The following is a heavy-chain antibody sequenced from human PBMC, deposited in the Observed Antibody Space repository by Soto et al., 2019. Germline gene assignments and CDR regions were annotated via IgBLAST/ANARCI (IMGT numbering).Heavy chain of an antibody. CDR3: ALIYCGGDCYAGYFDS. CDR1: GGSFSSISYY. Sequence: PSETLSLTCTVSGGSFSSISYYWGWIRQPPGKGLEWIGNIYYSGSTYYNSSLKSRVTISVDTSKKQFSLKLSSVTAADTAVYYCALIYCGGDCYAGYFDSWGQGTLVTVSS. J-gene: IGHJ4*02. D-gene: IGHD2-21*02. V-gene: IGHV4-39*01. CDR2: IYYSGST.